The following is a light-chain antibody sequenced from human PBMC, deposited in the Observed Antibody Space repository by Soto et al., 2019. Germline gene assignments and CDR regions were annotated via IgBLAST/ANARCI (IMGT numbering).Light chain of an antibody. CDR1: SSDVGGYNY. CDR3: SSFAGGGNPVL. J-gene: IGLJ2*01. Sequence: QSALTQPPSASGSLGQSVTIYCTGTSSDVGGYNYVSWHQQHPGKAPKVMIYEVTKRPPGVPDRFSGSKSGNTASLTVSGLQAEDEADYYCSSFAGGGNPVLLGGGTKVTVL. V-gene: IGLV2-8*01. CDR2: EVT.